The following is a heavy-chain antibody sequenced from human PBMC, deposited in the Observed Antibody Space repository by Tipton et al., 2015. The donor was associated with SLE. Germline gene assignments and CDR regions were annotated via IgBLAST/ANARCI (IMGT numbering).Heavy chain of an antibody. Sequence: SLRLSCAASGFTFSSYAMSWVRQAPGKGLEWVSAISSSGSTIYYADSVKGRFTISRDNAKNSLYLQMNSLRAEDTAVYYCARAGSGTARDAFDIWGQGTMVTVSS. V-gene: IGHV3-48*03. J-gene: IGHJ3*02. D-gene: IGHD6-19*01. CDR3: ARAGSGTARDAFDI. CDR1: GFTFSSYA. CDR2: ISSSGSTI.